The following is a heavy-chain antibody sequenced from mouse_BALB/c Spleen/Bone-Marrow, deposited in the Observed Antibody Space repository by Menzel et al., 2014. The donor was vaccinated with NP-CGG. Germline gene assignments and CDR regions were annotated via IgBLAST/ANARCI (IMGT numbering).Heavy chain of an antibody. CDR3: ARREYGNGGFAY. J-gene: IGHJ3*01. Sequence: VQLQESGAELARPGASVKLSCKASGYTFTDSYINWVKQRTGQGLEWIGEIYPGSGNTYYNEKFKGKATLTADKSSSTAYMQLSSLTSEDSEGYFCARREYGNGGFAYWGQGTLVTVSA. V-gene: IGHV1-77*01. CDR1: GYTFTDSY. D-gene: IGHD2-10*02. CDR2: IYPGSGNT.